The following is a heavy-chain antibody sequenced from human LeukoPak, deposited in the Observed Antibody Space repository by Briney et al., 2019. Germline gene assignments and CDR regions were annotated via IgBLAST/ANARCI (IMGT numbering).Heavy chain of an antibody. Sequence: PGGSLRLSCATSGFTFSNHEMNWVRQAPGKGLGWVAYTSRGGSDISYADSVKGRFTISTDNANSSLYLQMNSLRAEDTAVYFCVRARLIRLENFFGYWGQGTLVTVSS. CDR1: GFTFSNHE. CDR3: VRARLIRLENFFGY. J-gene: IGHJ4*02. CDR2: TSRGGSDI. V-gene: IGHV3-48*03. D-gene: IGHD2-21*02.